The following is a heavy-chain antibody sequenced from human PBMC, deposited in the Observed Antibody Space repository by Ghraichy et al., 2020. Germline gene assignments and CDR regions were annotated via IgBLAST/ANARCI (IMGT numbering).Heavy chain of an antibody. D-gene: IGHD3-3*01. CDR3: ARSQSQNFWSGYPRLDDAFDI. J-gene: IGHJ3*02. Sequence: GGSLRLSCAASGFTFSSYSMNWVRQAPGKGLEWVSSISSSSSYIYYADSVKGRFTISRDNAKNSLYLQMNSLRAEDTAVYYCARSQSQNFWSGYPRLDDAFDIWVQGTMVTVSS. CDR2: ISSSSSYI. V-gene: IGHV3-21*01. CDR1: GFTFSSYS.